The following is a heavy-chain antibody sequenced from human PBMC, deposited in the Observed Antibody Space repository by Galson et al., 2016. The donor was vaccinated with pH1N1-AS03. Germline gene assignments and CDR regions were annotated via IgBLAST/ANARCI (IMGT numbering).Heavy chain of an antibody. V-gene: IGHV3-53*01. CDR1: GSTINNNY. CDR2: IYGGGDT. Sequence: SLRLSCAASGSTINNNYMSWVRQAPGKGLEWVSVIYGGGDTFYADSVKGRFTISRDNSKNTVYLQVNSLRVEDTAVYYCAREPWGSTQGEYWGQGTLVTVSS. J-gene: IGHJ4*02. D-gene: IGHD3-16*01. CDR3: AREPWGSTQGEY.